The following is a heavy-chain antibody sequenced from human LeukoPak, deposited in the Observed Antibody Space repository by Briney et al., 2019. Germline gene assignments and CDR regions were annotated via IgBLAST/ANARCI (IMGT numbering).Heavy chain of an antibody. D-gene: IGHD3-22*01. CDR3: ARDSQADYYDSSGYRAMRGDAFDI. CDR1: GYTFTSYG. V-gene: IGHV1-18*01. Sequence: ASVKVSCKASGYTFTSYGISWVRQAPGQGLEWMGWISAYNGNTNYAQKLQGRVTMTTDTSTSTAYMELRSLRSDDTAVYYCARDSQADYYDSSGYRAMRGDAFDIWGQGTMVTVSS. CDR2: ISAYNGNT. J-gene: IGHJ3*02.